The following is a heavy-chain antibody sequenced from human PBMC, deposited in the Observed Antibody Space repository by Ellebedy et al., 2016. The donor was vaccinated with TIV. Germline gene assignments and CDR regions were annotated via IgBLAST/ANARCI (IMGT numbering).Heavy chain of an antibody. CDR1: GFIFSDYY. V-gene: IGHV3-11*01. CDR2: ISNSGHTI. Sequence: GGSLRLSCAASGFIFSDYYMSWIRQAPEKGLEWVSYISNSGHTIYYADSVKGRFTISRDNAENSLYLQMNSLRPEDTAVYYCARDARFIDQQHNWFDPWGQGTLVTVSS. CDR3: ARDARFIDQQHNWFDP. D-gene: IGHD6-13*01. J-gene: IGHJ5*02.